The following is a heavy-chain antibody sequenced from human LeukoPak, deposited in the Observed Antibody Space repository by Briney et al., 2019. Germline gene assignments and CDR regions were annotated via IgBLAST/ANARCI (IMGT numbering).Heavy chain of an antibody. Sequence: SGTLSLTCTVSGGSISSSGYYWNWIRQHPGNGLEWIGYIYYSGSTYYNPSLKSRVTISVDTSKNQFSLKLSSVTAADTAVYYCARGRVVLGNDAFDIWGQGTMVTVSS. J-gene: IGHJ3*02. CDR1: GGSISSSGYY. D-gene: IGHD3-16*01. CDR2: IYYSGST. CDR3: ARGRVVLGNDAFDI. V-gene: IGHV4-31*03.